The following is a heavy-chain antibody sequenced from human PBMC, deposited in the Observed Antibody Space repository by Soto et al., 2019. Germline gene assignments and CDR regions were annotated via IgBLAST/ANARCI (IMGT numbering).Heavy chain of an antibody. Sequence: ASVKVSCKASGYTFTSYAMHWVRQAPGQRLEWMGWINAGNGNTKYSQKFQGRVTITRDTSASTAYMELSSLRSEDTAVYYCARDHPYGGNSRDAFDIWGQGTMVTVSS. V-gene: IGHV1-3*01. CDR1: GYTFTSYA. CDR2: INAGNGNT. D-gene: IGHD4-17*01. CDR3: ARDHPYGGNSRDAFDI. J-gene: IGHJ3*02.